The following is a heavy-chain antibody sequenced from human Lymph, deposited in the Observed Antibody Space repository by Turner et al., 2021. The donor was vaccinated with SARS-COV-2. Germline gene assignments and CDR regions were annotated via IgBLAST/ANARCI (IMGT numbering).Heavy chain of an antibody. CDR1: GYTFTGYY. Sequence: QVQLVQSEAEVKKPGASVTVSCTASGYTFTGYYMHWVRHAPGQGLEWMGWINPSSGGTNYAQKVKGSVTMTRDTSISTAYMELSRLRSDDTAVYYCARDVERYNDFWSGYSGGYGLDVWGQGTTVTVSS. J-gene: IGHJ6*02. CDR3: ARDVERYNDFWSGYSGGYGLDV. V-gene: IGHV1-2*02. CDR2: INPSSGGT. D-gene: IGHD3-3*01.